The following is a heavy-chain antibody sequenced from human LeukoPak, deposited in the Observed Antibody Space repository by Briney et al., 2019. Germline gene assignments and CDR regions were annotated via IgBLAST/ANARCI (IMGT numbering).Heavy chain of an antibody. V-gene: IGHV3-48*04. Sequence: PGGSLRLSCAASGFTFSSYSMNWVRQAPGKGLEWVSYISSSSSTIYYADSVKGRFTISRDNAKNSLYLQMNSLRAEDTAIYYCAREWAVTGPYYFDYWGQGTLVTVSS. CDR3: AREWAVTGPYYFDY. CDR1: GFTFSSYS. CDR2: ISSSSSTI. D-gene: IGHD6-19*01. J-gene: IGHJ4*02.